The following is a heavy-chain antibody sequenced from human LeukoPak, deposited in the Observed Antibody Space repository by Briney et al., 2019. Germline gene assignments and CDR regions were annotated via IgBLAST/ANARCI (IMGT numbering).Heavy chain of an antibody. V-gene: IGHV4-59*01. CDR3: ARDSGSSPRFDP. CDR1: GGSISSSY. Sequence: SETLSLTCTVSGGSISSSYWSWIRQPPGKGLEWIGYIHYSGSTNYNPSLKSRVTISVDTPKNQFSLKLTSVTAADAAVYYCARDSGSSPRFDPWGQGTLVTVSS. D-gene: IGHD6-6*01. J-gene: IGHJ5*02. CDR2: IHYSGST.